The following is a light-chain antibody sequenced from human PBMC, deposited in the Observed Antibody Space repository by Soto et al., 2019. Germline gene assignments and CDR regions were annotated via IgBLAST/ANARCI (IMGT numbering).Light chain of an antibody. Sequence: EIVLTQSPATLSLSPGDRATLSCRASHSVGSLLAWYQQKPGQAPRLLIYFASNRATGIPPRCSGSRSGTDFTLTIDSLEPEDFALFYCQQRSAWPWTFGQGTRVEIK. CDR1: HSVGSL. V-gene: IGKV3-11*01. CDR3: QQRSAWPWT. CDR2: FAS. J-gene: IGKJ1*01.